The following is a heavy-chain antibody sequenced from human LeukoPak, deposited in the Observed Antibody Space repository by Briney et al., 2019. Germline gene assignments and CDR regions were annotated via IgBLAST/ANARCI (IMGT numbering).Heavy chain of an antibody. CDR2: INHSGST. V-gene: IGHV4-34*01. D-gene: IGHD4-17*01. Sequence: SETLSLTCAVYGGSFSGYYWSWIRQPPGKGLEWIGEINHSGSTNYNPSLKSRVTISVDKSKNQFSLKLSSVTAADTAVYYCARKGERTVTYFDYWGQGTLVTVSS. CDR1: GGSFSGYY. CDR3: ARKGERTVTYFDY. J-gene: IGHJ4*02.